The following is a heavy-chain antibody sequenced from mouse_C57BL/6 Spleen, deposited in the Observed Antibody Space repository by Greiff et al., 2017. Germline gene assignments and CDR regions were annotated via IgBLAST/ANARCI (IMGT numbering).Heavy chain of an antibody. D-gene: IGHD1-1*01. CDR3: ARGGTTVVATGAMDY. Sequence: EVKLMESGPGLVKPSQSLSLTCSVTGYSITSGYYWNWIRQFPGNKLEWMGYISYDGSNNYNPSLKNRISITRDTSKNQFFLKLNYVTTEDTATYYCARGGTTVVATGAMDYWGQGTSVTVSS. CDR2: ISYDGSN. V-gene: IGHV3-6*01. J-gene: IGHJ4*01. CDR1: GYSITSGYY.